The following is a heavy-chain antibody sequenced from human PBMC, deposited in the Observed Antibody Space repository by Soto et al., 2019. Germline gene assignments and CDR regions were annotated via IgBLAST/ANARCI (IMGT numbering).Heavy chain of an antibody. D-gene: IGHD3-22*01. CDR2: IVVGSGNT. Sequence: SVKVSCKASGFTFTSSAVQWVRQARGQRLEWIGWIVVGSGNTNYAQKFQERVTITRDMSTSTAYMELSSLRSEDTAVYYCAAKYYYDSSGYYYVAAGAFDIWG. CDR3: AAKYYYDSSGYYYVAAGAFDI. J-gene: IGHJ3*02. CDR1: GFTFTSSA. V-gene: IGHV1-58*01.